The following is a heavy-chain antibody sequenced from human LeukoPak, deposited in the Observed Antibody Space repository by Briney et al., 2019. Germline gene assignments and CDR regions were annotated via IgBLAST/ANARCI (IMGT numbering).Heavy chain of an antibody. CDR2: IYYSGST. V-gene: IGHV4-59*01. D-gene: IGHD3-3*01. CDR3: ARGTIFGVATNWFDP. CDR1: GGSISDYY. J-gene: IGHJ5*02. Sequence: AETLSLTCTVSGGSISDYYWTWLRQPPGKGLEWIGYIYYSGSTNYHPSLKSRVIILVDTSKNQFSLKLSSVTAADTAVYYCARGTIFGVATNWFDPWGQGTLVTVSS.